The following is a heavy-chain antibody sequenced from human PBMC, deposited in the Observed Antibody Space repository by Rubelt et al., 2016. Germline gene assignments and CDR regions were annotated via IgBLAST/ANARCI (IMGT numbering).Heavy chain of an antibody. Sequence: EVQLVESGGGLVQPGGSLRLSCAASGFPFSTYWMNWVRQAPGKGLVWVSRINPDGSSTSYADSVKGRSTISRDNAKNTLYLQMNSLMAEDTAMYYCAVYSDGYVGGQGSLVTVSS. CDR3: AVYSDGYV. D-gene: IGHD5-18*01. CDR1: GFPFSTYW. CDR2: INPDGSST. V-gene: IGHV3-74*02. J-gene: IGHJ4*02.